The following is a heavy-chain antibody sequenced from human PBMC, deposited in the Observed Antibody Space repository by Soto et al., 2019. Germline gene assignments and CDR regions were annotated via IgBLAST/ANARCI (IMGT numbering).Heavy chain of an antibody. CDR1: GGFNNYA. V-gene: IGHV1-69*10. J-gene: IGHJ4*02. Sequence: SVKVSCKASGGFNNYAVSWVRQAPGQGLEWMGVTIPELGASNYAQRLQGRVTITVDKATNTAYLNLTTLTSEDTAIYYCARTSMTRIDYWGQGTLVTVSS. CDR3: ARTSMTRIDY. D-gene: IGHD4-17*01. CDR2: TIPELGAS.